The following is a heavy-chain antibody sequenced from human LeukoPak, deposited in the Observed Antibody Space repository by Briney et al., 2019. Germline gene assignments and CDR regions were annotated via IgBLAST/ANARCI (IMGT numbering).Heavy chain of an antibody. V-gene: IGHV3-21*06. J-gene: IGHJ4*02. CDR2: IGPTGSDR. D-gene: IGHD1-14*01. CDR1: GLTFSTSG. CDR3: ATETNGRHYDY. Sequence: GGSLRLSCTASGLTFSTSGFNWVRQAPGKGLEWVASIGPTGSDRYHADSIKGRFTISRDNANSFLYLQMNSLRAEDTAVYYCATETNGRHYDYWGKGTLLTVSS.